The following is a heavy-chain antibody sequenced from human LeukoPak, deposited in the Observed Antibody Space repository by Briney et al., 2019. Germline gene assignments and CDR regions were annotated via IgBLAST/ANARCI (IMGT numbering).Heavy chain of an antibody. V-gene: IGHV5-51*01. CDR3: ARHGGYGDYLTEYFQH. D-gene: IGHD4-17*01. CDR2: IHPGDSDT. Sequence: GESLKISCKGSEYRFTSFWIGWVRQMPGKGLEWMGIIHPGDSDTRYSPSFQGQVTISADKSISTAYPQWSSLTASDTAMYYCARHGGYGDYLTEYFQHWGQGTLVTVSS. J-gene: IGHJ1*01. CDR1: EYRFTSFW.